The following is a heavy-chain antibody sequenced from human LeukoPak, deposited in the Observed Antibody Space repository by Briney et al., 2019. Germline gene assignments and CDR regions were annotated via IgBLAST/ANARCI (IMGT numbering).Heavy chain of an antibody. CDR3: AKVSRDGYNFGQIDY. V-gene: IGHV3-30*04. CDR2: ISYDGSNE. Sequence: GGSLRLSCAASGFTFSSYAMHWVRQAPGKGLEWVAVISYDGSNEWYADSVKGRFTISRDNSKNTLYLQMNSLRAEDTAVYYCAKVSRDGYNFGQIDYWGQGTLVTVSS. CDR1: GFTFSSYA. J-gene: IGHJ4*02. D-gene: IGHD5-24*01.